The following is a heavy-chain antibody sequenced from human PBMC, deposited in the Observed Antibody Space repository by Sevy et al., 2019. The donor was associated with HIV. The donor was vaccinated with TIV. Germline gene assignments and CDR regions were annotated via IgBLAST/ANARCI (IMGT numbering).Heavy chain of an antibody. CDR2: INQDGSTQ. J-gene: IGHJ4*02. CDR3: ARAIAAAAGF. V-gene: IGHV3-7*01. CDR1: GFPFSSYA. D-gene: IGHD6-13*01. Sequence: GGSLRLSCAASGFPFSSYAMSWVRQAPGRGLEWLANINQDGSTQYYAASVKGRFTISRDNAKNLVYLQMNTMRPEDTGLYYCARAIAAAAGFWGQGTLVTVSS.